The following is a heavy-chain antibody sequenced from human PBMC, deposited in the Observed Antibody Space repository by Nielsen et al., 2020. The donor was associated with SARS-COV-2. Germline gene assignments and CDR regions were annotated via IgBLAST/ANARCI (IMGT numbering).Heavy chain of an antibody. D-gene: IGHD3-3*01. Sequence: SETLSLTCIVSGGSMSGSTYYWGWIRQPPGKGLEWIGSIYYGGRTYYNPSLKSRVTISADTSKNQFSLKLSSVTAADTAVYYCARPAARGYYYYYMDVWGKGTTVTVSS. J-gene: IGHJ6*03. CDR3: ARPAARGYYYYYMDV. CDR1: GGSMSGSTYY. CDR2: IYYGGRT. V-gene: IGHV4-39*01.